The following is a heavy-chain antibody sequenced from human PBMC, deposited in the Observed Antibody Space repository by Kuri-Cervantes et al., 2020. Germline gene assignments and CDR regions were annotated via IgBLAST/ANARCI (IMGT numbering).Heavy chain of an antibody. D-gene: IGHD3-10*01. V-gene: IGHV3-73*01. Sequence: GGSLRLSCAASGFTFSGSAMHWVRQASGKGLEWVGRIRSKTNSYATAYAASVKGRFTISRDDSKNTAYLQMNSLRAEDTAVYYCAKDMVRGVIILSAFDYWGQGTLVTVSS. CDR1: GFTFSGSA. J-gene: IGHJ4*02. CDR3: AKDMVRGVIILSAFDY. CDR2: IRSKTNSYAT.